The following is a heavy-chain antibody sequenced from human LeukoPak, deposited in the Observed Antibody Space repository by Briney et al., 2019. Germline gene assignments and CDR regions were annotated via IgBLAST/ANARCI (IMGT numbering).Heavy chain of an antibody. D-gene: IGHD3-10*01. CDR1: GFTFSSYW. CDR2: IDSDASDT. Sequence: GGSLRLSCAASGFTFSSYWMHWVRQGPGKGLVWVSRIDSDASDTSYADSVKGRFTISRDNARNTLYLQMNSLRAEDTAVYYCARRIFHGRGDGIYGMDVWGQGTLVTVSS. V-gene: IGHV3-74*01. CDR3: ARRIFHGRGDGIYGMDV. J-gene: IGHJ6*02.